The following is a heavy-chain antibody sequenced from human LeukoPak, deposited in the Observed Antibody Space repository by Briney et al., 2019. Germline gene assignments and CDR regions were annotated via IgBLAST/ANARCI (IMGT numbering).Heavy chain of an antibody. D-gene: IGHD6-19*01. CDR2: TSAYNGNT. CDR1: GYTFITYD. V-gene: IGHV1-18*01. Sequence: ASVKVSCKASGYTFITYDFSWVRQAPGQGLEWMGWTSAYNGNTDYAQKLQGRVTMTTDTSTNTAYMELRSLRSDDTAVYYCARSAVADTLSAYYFDYWGQGTLVTVSS. J-gene: IGHJ4*02. CDR3: ARSAVADTLSAYYFDY.